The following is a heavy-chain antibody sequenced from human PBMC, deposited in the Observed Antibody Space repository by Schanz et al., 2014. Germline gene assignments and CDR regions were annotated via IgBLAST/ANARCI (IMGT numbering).Heavy chain of an antibody. CDR2: TNGDGTNA. D-gene: IGHD6-13*01. CDR3: AREQIMAAAGLVDY. Sequence: EVKLVESGGGAVRPGGSLRLSFAASGFTLSRYWMHWVRPVPGKGLEWVSCTNGDGTNAKYADSVKGRFTISRDNAKNSLYLQMNSLRAEDTAVYYCAREQIMAAAGLVDYWGHGTLVTVSS. J-gene: IGHJ4*01. V-gene: IGHV3-74*01. CDR1: GFTLSRYW.